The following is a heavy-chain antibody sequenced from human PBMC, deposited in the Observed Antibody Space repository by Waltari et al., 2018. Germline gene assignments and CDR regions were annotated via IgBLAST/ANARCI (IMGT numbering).Heavy chain of an antibody. J-gene: IGHJ3*02. Sequence: QVQLQESGPGLVKPSETLSLTCTVSGDSIINPPWAWIRQPPGKGLEWVGYAYYTGRTNYNPSLRSRLSISVDTSKNQFSLNLNSVTAADTAVYYCARDLGGFNHFDWFLSIWGPGTMVTVSS. CDR2: AYYTGRT. CDR1: GDSIINPP. V-gene: IGHV4-59*11. CDR3: ARDLGGFNHFDWFLSI. D-gene: IGHD3-9*01.